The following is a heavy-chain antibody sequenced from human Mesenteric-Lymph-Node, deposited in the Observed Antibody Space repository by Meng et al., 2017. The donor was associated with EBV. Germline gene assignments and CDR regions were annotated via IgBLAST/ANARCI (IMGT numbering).Heavy chain of an antibody. CDR3: VRDGDGIVPSINFDY. D-gene: IGHD5-12*01. J-gene: IGHJ4*02. Sequence: QVQLVQAGAEVKKPGASVKVSCKASGYTFTSYGISWVRQAPGQGLEWMGWISAYNGNTNYAQKLQGRVTMTTDTSTSTAYMELRSLRSDDTAVYYCVRDGDGIVPSINFDYWGQGTLVTVSS. CDR1: GYTFTSYG. V-gene: IGHV1-18*01. CDR2: ISAYNGNT.